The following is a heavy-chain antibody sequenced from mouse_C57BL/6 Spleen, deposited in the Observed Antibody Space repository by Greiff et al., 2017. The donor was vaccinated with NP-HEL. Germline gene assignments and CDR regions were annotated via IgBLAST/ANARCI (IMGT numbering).Heavy chain of an antibody. J-gene: IGHJ4*01. D-gene: IGHD2-10*02. CDR1: GYTFTSYW. V-gene: IGHV1-69*01. CDR2: IDPSDSYT. CDR3: ARWYGNFAMDY. Sequence: QVQLQQPGAELVMPGASVKLSCKASGYTFTSYWMHWVKQRPGQGLEWIGEIDPSDSYTNYNQKFKGKSTLTVDKSSSTAYMQLSSLTSEDSAVYYCARWYGNFAMDYWGQGTSVTVSS.